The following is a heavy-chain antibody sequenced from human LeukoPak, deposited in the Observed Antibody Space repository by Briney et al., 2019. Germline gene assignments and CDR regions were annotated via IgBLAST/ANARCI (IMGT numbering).Heavy chain of an antibody. CDR1: GGTFSSYA. V-gene: IGHV1-69*05. Sequence: ASVKVSCKASGGTFSSYAISWVRQAPGQGLEWMGGIIPIFGTANYAQKFQGRVTITRDTSASTAYMELSSLRSEDTAVYYCARSLVATISAAFDIWGQGTMVTVSS. CDR2: IIPIFGTA. J-gene: IGHJ3*02. CDR3: ARSLVATISAAFDI. D-gene: IGHD5-12*01.